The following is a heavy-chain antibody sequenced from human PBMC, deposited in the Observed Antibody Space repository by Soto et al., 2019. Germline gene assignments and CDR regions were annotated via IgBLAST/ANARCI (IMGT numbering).Heavy chain of an antibody. J-gene: IGHJ3*02. CDR1: GFTFSGSA. CDR2: IRSKANSYAT. V-gene: IGHV3-73*01. Sequence: GGSLRLSCAASGFTFSGSAMHWVRQASGKGLEWVGRIRSKANSYATAYAASVKGRFTISRDDSKNTAYLQTNSLKTEDTAVYYCTSHCSSTSCYGHDAFDIWGQGTMVTVSS. CDR3: TSHCSSTSCYGHDAFDI. D-gene: IGHD2-2*01.